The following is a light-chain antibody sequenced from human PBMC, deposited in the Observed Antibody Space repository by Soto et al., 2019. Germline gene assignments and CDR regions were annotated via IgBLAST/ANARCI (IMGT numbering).Light chain of an antibody. CDR3: QSYDSSLSSHVV. CDR2: ANI. V-gene: IGLV1-40*01. J-gene: IGLJ2*01. Sequence: QSVLTQPPSVSGAPGQRVTISCTGSSSNIGAGYDVHWYQQLPGTATKLLIYANINRPSGVPDRFSGSKSGTSASLAITGLQAEDEAVYYCQSYDSSLSSHVVFGGGTQLTVL. CDR1: SSNIGAGYD.